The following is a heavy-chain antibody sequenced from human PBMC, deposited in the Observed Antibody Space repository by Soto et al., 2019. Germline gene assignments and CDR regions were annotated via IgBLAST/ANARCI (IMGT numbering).Heavy chain of an antibody. CDR2: ISSTTNYI. J-gene: IGHJ4*02. CDR3: AREAEDLTSNFDY. V-gene: IGHV3-21*06. CDR1: GFTFTRYS. Sequence: GGSLRRSCAATGFTFTRYSMDWVRQAPGKGLEWVSYISSTTNYIYYGDSMKGRFTISRDNAKNSLYLEMNSLRAEDTAVYYCAREAEDLTSNFDYWGQGTLVTVPS.